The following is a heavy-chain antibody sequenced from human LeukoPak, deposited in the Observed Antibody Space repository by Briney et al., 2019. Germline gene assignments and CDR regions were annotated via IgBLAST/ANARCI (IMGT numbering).Heavy chain of an antibody. J-gene: IGHJ4*02. D-gene: IGHD2-2*02. CDR2: IRASAGST. Sequence: PGVSLRLSCAASGFTFSSYAMTWVRQAPGKGLQWVSTIRASAGSTFYADSVEGRFTISRDNSKNTLYLQMNSLRADDTAVYYCAKGGYTSYFDYWGQGTLVTVSS. V-gene: IGHV3-23*01. CDR3: AKGGYTSYFDY. CDR1: GFTFSSYA.